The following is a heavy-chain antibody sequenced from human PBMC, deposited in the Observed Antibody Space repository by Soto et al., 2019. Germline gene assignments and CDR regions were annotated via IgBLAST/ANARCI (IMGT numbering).Heavy chain of an antibody. V-gene: IGHV3-30-3*01. CDR1: GFTFSSYA. CDR3: ARDQVGSSWYYNWFDP. Sequence: GGSLRLSCAASGFTFSSYAMHWVRQAPGKGLEWVAVISYDGSNKYYADSVKGRFTISRDNSKNTLYLQMNSLRAEDTAVYYCARDQVGSSWYYNWFDPWGQGTLVTVSS. CDR2: ISYDGSNK. J-gene: IGHJ5*02. D-gene: IGHD6-13*01.